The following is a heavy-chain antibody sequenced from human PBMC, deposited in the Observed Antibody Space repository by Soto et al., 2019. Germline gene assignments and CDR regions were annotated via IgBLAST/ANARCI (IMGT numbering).Heavy chain of an antibody. CDR2: IYYSGST. J-gene: IGHJ6*02. CDR1: GGSSSSGDYY. V-gene: IGHV4-30-4*01. D-gene: IGHD2-15*01. Sequence: SETLSLTCTVAGGSSSSGDYYWSWIRQPPGKGLEWIGYIYYSGSTYYNPSLKSRVTISVDTSKNQFSLKLSSVTAADTAVYYCARDRGRGRYCSGGSCYSSDYYYGMDVWGQGTTVTVSS. CDR3: ARDRGRGRYCSGGSCYSSDYYYGMDV.